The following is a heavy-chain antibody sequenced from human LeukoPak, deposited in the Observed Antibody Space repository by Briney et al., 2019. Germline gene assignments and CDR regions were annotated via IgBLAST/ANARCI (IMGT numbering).Heavy chain of an antibody. CDR2: IYYSGST. CDR1: GGSISSYY. CDR3: ARLYSGGWYPVGAFDI. D-gene: IGHD6-19*01. J-gene: IGHJ3*02. V-gene: IGHV4-59*08. Sequence: SETLSLTCTVSGGSISSYYWSWIRQPPGKGLEWIGYIYYSGSTNYNPSLKSRVTISVDTSKNQFSLKLSSVTAADTAVYYCARLYSGGWYPVGAFDIWGQGTMVTVSS.